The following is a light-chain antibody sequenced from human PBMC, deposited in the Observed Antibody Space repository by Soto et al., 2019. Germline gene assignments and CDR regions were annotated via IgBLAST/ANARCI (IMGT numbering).Light chain of an antibody. CDR2: KAS. J-gene: IGKJ1*01. CDR3: QQSYSAPWT. V-gene: IGKV1-5*03. Sequence: DIQMTQSPSTLSGSVGDRVTITCRASQTISSWLAWYQQKPGKAPKLLIYKASTLKSGVPSRFSGSGSGTEFTLTISSLQPDDFATYFCQQSYSAPWTFGQGTKVDSK. CDR1: QTISSW.